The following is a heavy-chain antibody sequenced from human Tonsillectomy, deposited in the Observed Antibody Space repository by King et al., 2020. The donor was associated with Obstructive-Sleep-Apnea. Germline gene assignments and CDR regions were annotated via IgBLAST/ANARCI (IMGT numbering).Heavy chain of an antibody. D-gene: IGHD1-26*01. J-gene: IGHJ4*02. Sequence: VQLVQSGGVVVQPGGSLRLSCAASGFTFDDYTMHWVRQAPGKGLEWVSLISWDGGSTYYADSVKGRFTISRDNSKNSLYLQMNSLRTEDTALYYCATGSWGVGARGGFDYWGQGTLVTVSS. CDR1: GFTFDDYT. V-gene: IGHV3-43*01. CDR2: ISWDGGST. CDR3: ATGSWGVGARGGFDY.